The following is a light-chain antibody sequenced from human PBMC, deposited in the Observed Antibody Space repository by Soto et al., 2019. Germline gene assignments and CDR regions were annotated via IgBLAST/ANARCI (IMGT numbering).Light chain of an antibody. V-gene: IGKV1-39*01. Sequence: DIQMTQSPSSLSASVGDRVTITCRASQSISSYLNWYQQKPGKAPKVLIYTASSLQSGVPSRFSGSGSGTAFTLTISSLQPEDFATYYCQQSYDSPRITFGGGTKVEIK. CDR2: TAS. CDR3: QQSYDSPRIT. J-gene: IGKJ4*02. CDR1: QSISSY.